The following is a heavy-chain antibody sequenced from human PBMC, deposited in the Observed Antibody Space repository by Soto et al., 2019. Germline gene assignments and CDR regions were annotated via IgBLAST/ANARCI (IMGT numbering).Heavy chain of an antibody. J-gene: IGHJ5*02. V-gene: IGHV4-30-4*01. CDR1: SFSIPSGDYY. Sequence: PSDTLSLTCTVPSFSIPSGDYYWIWISQPPGKGLEWIGYIYYSGSTYYNPSLKSRVTISVDTSKNQFSLKLSSVTAADTAVYYCARESDWFDPWGQGTLVTVS. CDR3: ARESDWFDP. CDR2: IYYSGST.